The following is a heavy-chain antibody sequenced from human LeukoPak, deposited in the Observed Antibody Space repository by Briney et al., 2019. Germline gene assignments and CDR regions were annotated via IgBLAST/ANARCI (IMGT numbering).Heavy chain of an antibody. CDR1: GGTFSSYA. V-gene: IGHV1-69*13. Sequence: SVKVSCKASGGTFSSYAISWVRQAPGQGLEWMGGIIPIFGTANYAQKFQGRVTITADESTSTAYMELSSLRSEDTAVYYCARDPGIAVAGKTGGWYFDLWGRGTLVTVSS. D-gene: IGHD6-19*01. CDR3: ARDPGIAVAGKTGGWYFDL. J-gene: IGHJ2*01. CDR2: IIPIFGTA.